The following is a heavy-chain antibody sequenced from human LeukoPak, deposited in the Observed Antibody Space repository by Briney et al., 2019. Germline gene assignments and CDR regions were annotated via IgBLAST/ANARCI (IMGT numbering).Heavy chain of an antibody. J-gene: IGHJ3*02. CDR1: GFTVGNNY. Sequence: GGSLRLSCATSGFTVGNNYMSWVRQAPGQGLEWVSGIYSGGNTYYADSVKGTFTISRDNSKNTLYLQMNSLRAEDTAVYYCAGERPSGGGVFDIWGQGTMVTVSS. CDR3: AGERPSGGGVFDI. CDR2: IYSGGNT. V-gene: IGHV3-66*01. D-gene: IGHD3-10*01.